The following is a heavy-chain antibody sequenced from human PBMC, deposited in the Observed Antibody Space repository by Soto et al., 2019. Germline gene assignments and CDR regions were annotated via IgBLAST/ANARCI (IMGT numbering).Heavy chain of an antibody. D-gene: IGHD4-17*01. CDR1: GGSISSYY. CDR2: IYYSGST. Sequence: TCTVSGGSISSYYWSWIRQPPGKGLEWIGYIYYSGSTNYNPSLKSRVTISVDTSKNQFSLKLSSVTAADTAVYYCARVLYGDFWYFDIWGRGTLVTVSS. CDR3: ARVLYGDFWYFDI. J-gene: IGHJ2*01. V-gene: IGHV4-59*01.